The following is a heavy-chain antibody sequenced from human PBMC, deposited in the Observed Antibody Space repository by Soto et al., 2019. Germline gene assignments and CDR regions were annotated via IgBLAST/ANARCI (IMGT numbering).Heavy chain of an antibody. CDR3: ARPPVKGIHV. V-gene: IGHV3-7*01. D-gene: IGHD4-17*01. CDR1: GFNYSSYW. CDR2: TKRDASET. J-gene: IGHJ6*02. Sequence: PGGSLRLSCEGTGFNYSSYWMHWVRQAPGKGLEWVANTKRDASETYYADSEKGRFTISRDNTKNSPYLQMNSLRVEDTAVYYCARPPVKGIHVWGQGTTVTAP.